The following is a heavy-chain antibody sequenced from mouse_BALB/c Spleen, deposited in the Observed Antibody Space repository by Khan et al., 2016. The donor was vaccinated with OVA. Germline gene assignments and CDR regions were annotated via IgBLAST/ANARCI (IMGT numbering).Heavy chain of an antibody. CDR3: GRDGAYHRDDGWFAY. J-gene: IGHJ3*01. CDR1: GYTFTSYT. D-gene: IGHD2-14*01. CDR2: INPSNGYT. Sequence: QVQLKQSGAELARPGASVKMSCKASGYTFTSYTIHWIKLRPGQGLEWIGFINPSNGYTNYNQKFKDKATLTADKSSTTVYMQLSSLTSDDSAVYNFGRDGAYHRDDGWFAYWGQGTLVTVSA. V-gene: IGHV1-4*01.